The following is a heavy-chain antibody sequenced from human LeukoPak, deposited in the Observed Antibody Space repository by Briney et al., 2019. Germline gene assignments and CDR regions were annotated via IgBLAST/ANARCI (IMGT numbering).Heavy chain of an antibody. J-gene: IGHJ4*02. Sequence: SSETLSLTCTVSGDSISSYYWTWIRQPPGKGLEWIGYIYYSGTTNYDPSLKSRVTISIDTSRNQFSLKLSSVTAADTAVYYCASGRPLGFDYWGQGALVTVSS. CDR2: IYYSGTT. CDR3: ASGRPLGFDY. V-gene: IGHV4-59*01. CDR1: GDSISSYY. D-gene: IGHD1-26*01.